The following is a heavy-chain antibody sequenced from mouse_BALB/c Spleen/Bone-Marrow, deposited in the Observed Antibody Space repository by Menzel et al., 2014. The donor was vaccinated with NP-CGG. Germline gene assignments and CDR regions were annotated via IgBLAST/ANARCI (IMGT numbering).Heavy chain of an antibody. CDR3: ARRTPYYFDY. Sequence: EVKLQESGPELVKPGASVKMSCKASGYTFTSXVXHWVXQKPXXGLEWIXXINPYNDGTKYNEKFKGKATLTSDKSSSTAYMELSSLTSEDSAVYYCARRTPYYFDYWGQGTTLTVSS. CDR1: GYTFTSXV. J-gene: IGHJ2*01. CDR2: INPYNDGT. V-gene: IGHV1-14*01.